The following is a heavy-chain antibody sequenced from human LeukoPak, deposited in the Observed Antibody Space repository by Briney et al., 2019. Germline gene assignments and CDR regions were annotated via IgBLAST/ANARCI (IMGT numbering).Heavy chain of an antibody. J-gene: IGHJ6*03. CDR3: TRFLGSSWYFLGTTGHMDV. CDR2: IRSKAYGGTT. D-gene: IGHD6-13*01. CDR1: GFTFGDYA. V-gene: IGHV3-49*03. Sequence: PGGSLRLSCTASGFTFGDYAMSWFRQAPGKGLEWVGFIRSKAYGGTTAYAVYVRVRFTISRDDSTSIAYLQMNSLKTEDTAVYYCTRFLGSSWYFLGTTGHMDVWGRGTTVTVSS.